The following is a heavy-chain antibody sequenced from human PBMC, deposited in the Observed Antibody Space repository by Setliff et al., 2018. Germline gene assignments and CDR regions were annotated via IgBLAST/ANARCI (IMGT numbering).Heavy chain of an antibody. Sequence: PGGSLRLSCAASGFTFSSYAMHWVRQAPGKGLEWVAVISYDGGNKYYADSVKGRFTISRDNSKNTLYLQMNSLRAEDTAVYYCARGGYSYGYGTPKTFDYWGQGTLVTVSS. D-gene: IGHD5-18*01. CDR2: ISYDGGNK. CDR3: ARGGYSYGYGTPKTFDY. CDR1: GFTFSSYA. V-gene: IGHV3-30*04. J-gene: IGHJ4*02.